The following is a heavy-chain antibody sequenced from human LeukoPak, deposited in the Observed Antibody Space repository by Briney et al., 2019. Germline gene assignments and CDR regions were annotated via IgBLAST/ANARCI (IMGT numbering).Heavy chain of an antibody. CDR3: VAYDPLDY. CDR2: ISGSGGST. J-gene: IGHJ4*02. CDR1: GFRFSSNA. Sequence: GGSLTLSCAASGFRFSSNAMSWVRQAPGKGLEWVSGISGSGGSTNYADSVKGRFTISRDTSKSTLYLQMNRLRGEDTAIYYCVAYDPLDYWGQGTPVTVSS. V-gene: IGHV3-23*01. D-gene: IGHD3-16*01.